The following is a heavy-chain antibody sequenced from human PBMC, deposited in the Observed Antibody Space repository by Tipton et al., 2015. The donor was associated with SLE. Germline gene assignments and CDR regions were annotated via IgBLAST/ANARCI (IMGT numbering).Heavy chain of an antibody. J-gene: IGHJ5*02. CDR3: ARDPAFPFRRFDP. CDR1: GYSISIGYY. D-gene: IGHD3-3*02. Sequence: TLSLTCTVSGYSISIGYYRGWVRQPPGKGLEWIANIYHSGTTYYNPSLKSRVTISVDKSKKEFSLKLTSVTAADTAVYYCARDPAFPFRRFDPWGQGTLVTVSS. CDR2: IYHSGTT. V-gene: IGHV4-38-2*02.